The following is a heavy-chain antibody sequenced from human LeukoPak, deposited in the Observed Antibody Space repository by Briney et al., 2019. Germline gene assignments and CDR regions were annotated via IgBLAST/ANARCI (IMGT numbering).Heavy chain of an antibody. CDR1: GSTFSS. J-gene: IGHJ3*02. CDR2: ISSSGGTI. D-gene: IGHD3-16*01. V-gene: IGHV3-48*03. Sequence: GGSLRLSCAASGSTFSSFSTYDFNWVRQAPGKGLEWVSYISSSGGTIYYADSVKGRFTGSRDNAANSLYLQMNSLRAEDTAIYYCARDLVSGAYTFDIWGQGTVVTVSS. CDR3: ARDLVSGAYTFDI.